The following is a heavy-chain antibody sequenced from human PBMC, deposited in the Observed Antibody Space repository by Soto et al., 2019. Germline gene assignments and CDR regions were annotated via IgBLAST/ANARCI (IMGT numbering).Heavy chain of an antibody. CDR1: GGSISSYY. Sequence: SETLSLTCTVSGGSISSYYWSWIRQPPGKGLEWIGYIYYSGSTNYNPSLKSRVTISVDTSKNQFSLKLSSVTAADTAVYYCARTIVVVPAATYWFDPRGQGTLVTVSS. CDR3: ARTIVVVPAATYWFDP. CDR2: IYYSGST. J-gene: IGHJ5*02. V-gene: IGHV4-59*01. D-gene: IGHD2-2*01.